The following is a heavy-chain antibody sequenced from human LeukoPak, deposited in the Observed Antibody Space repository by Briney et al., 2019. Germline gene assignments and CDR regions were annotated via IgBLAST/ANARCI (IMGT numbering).Heavy chain of an antibody. V-gene: IGHV1-18*01. Sequence: GVSVKVSCKASGYTFTSYGINWVRQAPGQGLEWMGWISAYNGNTNYAQKLQGRVTMTTDTSTSTAYMELRSLRSDDTAVYYCARDLVGATSGDWFDPWGQGTLVTVSS. CDR1: GYTFTSYG. CDR3: ARDLVGATSGDWFDP. D-gene: IGHD1-26*01. CDR2: ISAYNGNT. J-gene: IGHJ5*02.